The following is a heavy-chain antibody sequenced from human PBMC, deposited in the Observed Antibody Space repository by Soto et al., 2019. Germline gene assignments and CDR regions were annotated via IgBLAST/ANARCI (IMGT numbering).Heavy chain of an antibody. CDR1: DDSLNSGGYS. J-gene: IGHJ4*02. CDR2: IYHSGST. D-gene: IGHD6-13*01. Sequence: QLQLQESGPGLVKPSQTLSLTCAVSDDSLNSGGYSWSWIRQPPRKGLEWIGYIYHSGSTHYNPSLKGRVTMSLDRSKKQFSLRLNAVTAADTVVYYCARNRVGSSWYVDYWGQGIQVTVSS. CDR3: ARNRVGSSWYVDY. V-gene: IGHV4-30-2*01.